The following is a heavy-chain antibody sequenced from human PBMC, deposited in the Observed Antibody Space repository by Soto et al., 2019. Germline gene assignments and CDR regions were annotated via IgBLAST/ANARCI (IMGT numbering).Heavy chain of an antibody. Sequence: GASVKVSCEASGYTFTSYGISWVRQAPEQGLEWMGWISAYNGNTNYAQKLQGRVTMTTDTSTSTAYMELRSLRSDDTAVYYCARGRMKQWLANDAFDIWGQGTMVTVSS. CDR1: GYTFTSYG. CDR2: ISAYNGNT. D-gene: IGHD6-19*01. V-gene: IGHV1-18*01. CDR3: ARGRMKQWLANDAFDI. J-gene: IGHJ3*02.